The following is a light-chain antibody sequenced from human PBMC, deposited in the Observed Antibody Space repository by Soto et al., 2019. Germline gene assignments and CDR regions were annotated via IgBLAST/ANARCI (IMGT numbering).Light chain of an antibody. Sequence: EIVLTQSPGTLSLSPGERATLSCRASQSVSSSYLAWYQQKPGQAPRLIIYGASSMATGIPDRFSGSGSGRDFTLTISRLEPEDFAVYYCQQYGSLLYTFGQGTKLEIK. V-gene: IGKV3-20*01. CDR3: QQYGSLLYT. J-gene: IGKJ2*01. CDR1: QSVSSSY. CDR2: GAS.